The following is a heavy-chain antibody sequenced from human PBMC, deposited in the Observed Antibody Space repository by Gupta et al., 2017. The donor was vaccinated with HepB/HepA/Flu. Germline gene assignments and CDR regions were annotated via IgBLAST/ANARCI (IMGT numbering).Heavy chain of an antibody. Sequence: QVQLQQWGAGLLKPSETLSLTCAVYGGSFSGYYWSWIRQPPGKGLEWLGEINHSGSTNYNPSLKSRVTISVDTSKNQFSLKLSSVTAADTAVYYCARGRRAGFGELFYYYYYYMDVWGKGTTVTVSS. CDR2: INHSGST. CDR3: ARGRRAGFGELFYYYYYYMDV. CDR1: GGSFSGYY. D-gene: IGHD3-10*01. V-gene: IGHV4-34*01. J-gene: IGHJ6*03.